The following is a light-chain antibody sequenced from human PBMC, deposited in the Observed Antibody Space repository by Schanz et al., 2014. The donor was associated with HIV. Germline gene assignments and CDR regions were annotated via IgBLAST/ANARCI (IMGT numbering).Light chain of an antibody. CDR3: CSYTRSNPRV. Sequence: QSVLTQPPSASGTPGQRVTISCSGSSSNIGSNTVNWYQQLPGMAPKLLIYSNDQRPSGVPDRFSGSKSGNTASLTISGLQAEDEADYYCCSYTRSNPRVFGGGTKLTVL. J-gene: IGLJ3*02. CDR1: SSNIGSNT. CDR2: SND. V-gene: IGLV1-44*01.